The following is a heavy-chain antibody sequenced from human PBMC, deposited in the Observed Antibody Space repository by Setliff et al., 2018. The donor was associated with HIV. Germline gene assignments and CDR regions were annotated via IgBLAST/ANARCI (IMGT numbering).Heavy chain of an antibody. J-gene: IGHJ4*02. V-gene: IGHV1-69*10. Sequence: GASVKVSCKASGDTLSSYAISWVRQAPGQGLEWMGGIIPILGIANYAQKFQGRVTITADKSTSTAYMELSSLRSEDTAVYYCARVAGGYYFDYWGQGTLVTVSS. CDR1: GDTLSSYA. CDR3: ARVAGGYYFDY. CDR2: IIPILGIA.